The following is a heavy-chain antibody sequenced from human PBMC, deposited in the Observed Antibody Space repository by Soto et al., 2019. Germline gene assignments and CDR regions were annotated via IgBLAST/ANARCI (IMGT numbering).Heavy chain of an antibody. CDR2: ISAHNGNT. V-gene: IGHV1-18*01. CDR3: ARGRYGDY. CDR1: GYAFTTYG. D-gene: IGHD1-1*01. J-gene: IGHJ4*02. Sequence: QVHLVQSGAEVKKPGASVKVSCKGSGYAFTTYGITWVRQAPGQGLEWMGWISAHNGNTNYAQKLQGRVTVTRDTSASTAYMELRSLRSGGTAVYCCARGRYGDYWGQGALVTVSS.